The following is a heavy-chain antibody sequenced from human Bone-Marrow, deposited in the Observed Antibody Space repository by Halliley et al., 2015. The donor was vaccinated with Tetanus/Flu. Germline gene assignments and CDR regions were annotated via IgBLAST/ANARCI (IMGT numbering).Heavy chain of an antibody. Sequence: VSSITGSGGTTYYADSVKGRFTISRDSFKNTLYLHMNTLRADDTAVYHCARDDVKSFGVVTHDYWGQGTLVTVSS. D-gene: IGHD3-3*01. V-gene: IGHV3-23*01. J-gene: IGHJ4*02. CDR3: ARDDVKSFGVVTHDY. CDR2: ITGSGGTT.